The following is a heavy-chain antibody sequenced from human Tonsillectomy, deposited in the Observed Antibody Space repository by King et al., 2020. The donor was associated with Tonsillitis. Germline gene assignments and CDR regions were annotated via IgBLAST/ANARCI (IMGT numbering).Heavy chain of an antibody. CDR2: IYYSGST. CDR3: VGGIGSSSRFHS. J-gene: IGHJ1*01. CDR1: GGSISSYY. Sequence: QVQLQESGPGLVKPSETLSLTCTVSGGSISSYYWSWIRQPPGKGLEWIGYIYYSGSTTYNPSLKSRITISVDTSKNQFSLELKSVTAADTAFYYCVGGIGSSSRFHSWGQGTLVTVSS. D-gene: IGHD6-6*01. V-gene: IGHV4-59*01.